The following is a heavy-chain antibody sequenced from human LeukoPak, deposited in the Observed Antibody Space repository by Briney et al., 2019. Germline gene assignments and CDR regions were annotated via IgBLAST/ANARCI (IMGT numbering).Heavy chain of an antibody. CDR2: IYYSGST. V-gene: IGHV4-39*07. Sequence: SETLSLTCTVSGGSISSSSYYWGWIRQPPGKGLEWIGSIYYSGSTYYNPSLKSRVTISVDTSKNQFSLKLSSVTAADTAVYYCAGEICSSTSCHTSVYYYYMDVWGKGTTVTVSS. CDR3: AGEICSSTSCHTSVYYYYMDV. CDR1: GGSISSSSYY. D-gene: IGHD2-2*01. J-gene: IGHJ6*03.